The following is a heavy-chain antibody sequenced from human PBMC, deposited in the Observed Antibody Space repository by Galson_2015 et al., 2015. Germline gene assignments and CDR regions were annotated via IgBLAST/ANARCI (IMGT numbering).Heavy chain of an antibody. J-gene: IGHJ2*01. CDR1: GGSISSYY. D-gene: IGHD3-22*01. CDR2: IYYSGST. Sequence: SETLSLTCTVSGGSISSYYWSWIRQPPGKGLEWIGYIYYSGSTNYNPSLKSRVTISVDTSKNQFSLKLSSVTAADTAVYYCARDNRYYYDSSGYYPTPPKDWYFDLWGRGTLVTVSS. CDR3: ARDNRYYYDSSGYYPTPPKDWYFDL. V-gene: IGHV4-59*01.